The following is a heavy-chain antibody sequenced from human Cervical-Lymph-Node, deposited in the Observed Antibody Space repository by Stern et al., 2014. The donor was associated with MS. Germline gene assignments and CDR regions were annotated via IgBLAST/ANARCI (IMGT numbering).Heavy chain of an antibody. D-gene: IGHD2-21*01. Sequence: QVTLRESGPALVKPTQTLTLTCTFSGFSLSTTGMCLSWIRQPPGKALEWLALLDWDDDKYYSTALKTRLTISKDPSKNQVVLTMTNMAPLDTATYFCVRAREGYYFDYWGQGIPVTVSS. CDR1: GFSLSTTGMC. CDR2: LDWDDDK. V-gene: IGHV2-70*01. CDR3: VRAREGYYFDY. J-gene: IGHJ4*02.